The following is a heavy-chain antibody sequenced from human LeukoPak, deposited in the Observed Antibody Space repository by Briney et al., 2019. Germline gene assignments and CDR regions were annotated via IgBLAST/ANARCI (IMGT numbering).Heavy chain of an antibody. Sequence: GGSLRLSCAASGFTFDDYAMHWVRQAPGKGLEWVSGISWNSGSIGYADSVKGRFTISRDNAKNSLYLQMNSLRAEDTALYYCVVGEDYFDYWGQGTLVTVSS. J-gene: IGHJ4*02. CDR1: GFTFDDYA. CDR3: VVGEDYFDY. V-gene: IGHV3-9*01. D-gene: IGHD1-26*01. CDR2: ISWNSGSI.